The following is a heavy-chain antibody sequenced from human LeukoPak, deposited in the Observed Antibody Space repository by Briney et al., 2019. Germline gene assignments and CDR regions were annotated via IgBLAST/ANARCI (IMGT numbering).Heavy chain of an antibody. D-gene: IGHD3-22*01. CDR2: IYYSGRI. Sequence: SETLSLTCTVSGGSISSYYWSWIRQPPGKGLEWIGYIYYSGRINYNPSLKSRVTISVDTSKSQFSLKLSSVTAADTAVYYCASSDYYDSSGSPILFDYWGQGTLVTVSS. J-gene: IGHJ4*02. CDR1: GGSISSYY. CDR3: ASSDYYDSSGSPILFDY. V-gene: IGHV4-59*08.